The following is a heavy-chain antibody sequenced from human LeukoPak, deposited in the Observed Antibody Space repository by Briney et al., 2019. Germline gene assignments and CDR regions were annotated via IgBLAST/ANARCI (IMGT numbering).Heavy chain of an antibody. J-gene: IGHJ2*01. Sequence: SETLSLTCTVSGGSISGYYWSWTRQPPGKGLEWIGYSHYSGTTNYNPSLKGRVTISVDTSKNQFSLKLSSVTAADTAMYYCARDSSGYGGAWYFDLWGRGTLVTVSS. CDR2: SHYSGTT. D-gene: IGHD4-23*01. CDR1: GGSISGYY. CDR3: ARDSSGYGGAWYFDL. V-gene: IGHV4-59*01.